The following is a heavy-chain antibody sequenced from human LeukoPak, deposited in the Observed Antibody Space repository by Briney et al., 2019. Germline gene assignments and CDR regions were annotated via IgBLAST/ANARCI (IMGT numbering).Heavy chain of an antibody. J-gene: IGHJ4*02. CDR3: TRESGSYHGNDY. CDR2: IIPIFGTA. CDR1: GGTFSSYA. V-gene: IGHV1-69*13. D-gene: IGHD1-26*01. Sequence: SVKVSCKASGGTFSSYAISWVRQAPGQGLEWMGGIIPIFGTANYAQKFQGRVTITADESTSTAYMELSSLRSEDTAVYYCTRESGSYHGNDYWGQGTLVTVSS.